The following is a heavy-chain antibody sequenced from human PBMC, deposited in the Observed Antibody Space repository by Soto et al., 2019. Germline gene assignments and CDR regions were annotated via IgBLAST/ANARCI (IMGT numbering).Heavy chain of an antibody. D-gene: IGHD3-16*01. Sequence: SVKVSCKASGGTFSSYAIRWVRQAPGQGLEWMGGIIPIFGTANYAQKFQGRVTITADXXXXXAXMXLXXXXSEXTAVYYCATDYVWGSNDFDYWGQGTLVTVSS. CDR3: ATDYVWGSNDFDY. CDR1: GGTFSSYA. CDR2: IIPIFGTA. J-gene: IGHJ4*02. V-gene: IGHV1-69*13.